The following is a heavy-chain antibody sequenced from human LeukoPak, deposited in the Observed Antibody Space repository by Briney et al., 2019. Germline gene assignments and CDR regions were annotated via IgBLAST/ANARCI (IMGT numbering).Heavy chain of an antibody. V-gene: IGHV3-30*04. CDR1: GFTFSSYA. CDR3: AREAPSEYYFDY. Sequence: GRSLRLSCAASGFTFSSYAMHWVRQAPGKGLEWVAVISYDGSNKYYADSVKGRFTISRDNSKNTLYLQMNSLRAEDTAAYYCAREAPSEYYFDYWGQGTLVTVSS. CDR2: ISYDGSNK. J-gene: IGHJ4*02.